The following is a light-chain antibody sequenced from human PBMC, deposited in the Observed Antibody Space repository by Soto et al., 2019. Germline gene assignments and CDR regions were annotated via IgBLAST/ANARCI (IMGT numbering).Light chain of an antibody. J-gene: IGKJ3*01. CDR2: AAS. Sequence: DIQITQSPSSLSSSVLERVTITCRASQSIANFLNWYQHNPGKAPKLLIYAASSLQSGVPSRFSGSASGTDFTLTISSLQPEDFASYYCQQSYSTPFTFGPGTKVDN. V-gene: IGKV1-39*01. CDR1: QSIANF. CDR3: QQSYSTPFT.